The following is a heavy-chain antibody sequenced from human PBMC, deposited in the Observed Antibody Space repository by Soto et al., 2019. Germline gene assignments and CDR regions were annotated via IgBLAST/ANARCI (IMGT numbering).Heavy chain of an antibody. J-gene: IGHJ5*02. CDR3: AKGLVRNYVVGWFDP. D-gene: IGHD4-4*01. CDR1: GFTFDDYA. CDR2: ISWNSGSI. V-gene: IGHV3-9*01. Sequence: EVQLVESGGGLVQPGRSLRLSCAASGFTFDDYAMHWVRQAPGKGLEWVSGISWNSGSIGYADSVKGRFTISRDNVKNSLYLQMNSLRAEDTALYYCAKGLVRNYVVGWFDPWGQGTLVTVSS.